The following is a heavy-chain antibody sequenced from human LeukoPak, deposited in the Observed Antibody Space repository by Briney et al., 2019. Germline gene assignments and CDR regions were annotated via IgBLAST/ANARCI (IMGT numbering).Heavy chain of an antibody. CDR3: ARGLYCSGGSCPRRNYYFDY. Sequence: GGSLRLSCAASEFTFSDFYMSWVRQAPGKGLEWVSYISSTSSTKYYPDSVKGRFTISRDNSKNTLYLQMNSLRAEDTAVYYCARGLYCSGGSCPRRNYYFDYWGQGTLVTVSS. V-gene: IGHV3-11*04. CDR1: EFTFSDFY. CDR2: ISSTSSTK. J-gene: IGHJ4*02. D-gene: IGHD2-15*01.